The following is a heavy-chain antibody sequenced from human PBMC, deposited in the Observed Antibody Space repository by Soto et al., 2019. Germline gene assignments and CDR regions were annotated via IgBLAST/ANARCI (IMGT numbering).Heavy chain of an antibody. D-gene: IGHD2-2*01. CDR1: GGSISSGNYY. Sequence: SETLSLTCTVSGGSISSGNYYWSWVRQHPGKGLEWIGYIYYSGSTSYNPSLKSRVTISVDTSKNHFSLKLSSVTAADTAVYYCAIVFSEGTSVFDPLCQETLLTISS. CDR3: AIVFSEGTSVFDP. J-gene: IGHJ5*02. V-gene: IGHV4-31*03. CDR2: IYYSGST.